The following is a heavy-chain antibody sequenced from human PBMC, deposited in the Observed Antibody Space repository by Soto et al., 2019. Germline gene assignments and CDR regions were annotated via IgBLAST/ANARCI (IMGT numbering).Heavy chain of an antibody. CDR3: ARAAARRRGYYYGMDV. CDR2: IKQDGSEK. V-gene: IGHV3-7*03. Sequence: GGSLRLSCAASGFTFSSYWMSWFRQAPGKGLEWVANIKQDGSEKYYVDSVKGRFTISRGNAKNSLYLQMNSLRAEDTAVYYCARAAARRRGYYYGMDVWGQGTTVTVSS. D-gene: IGHD6-6*01. J-gene: IGHJ6*02. CDR1: GFTFSSYW.